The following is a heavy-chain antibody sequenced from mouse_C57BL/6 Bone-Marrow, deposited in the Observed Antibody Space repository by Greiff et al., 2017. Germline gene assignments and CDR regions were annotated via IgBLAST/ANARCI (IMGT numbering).Heavy chain of an antibody. V-gene: IGHV1-82*01. J-gene: IGHJ4*01. CDR1: GYAFSSSW. CDR3: AREQLRLQLDY. Sequence: VQLQQSGPELVKPGASVKISCKASGYAFSSSWMNWVKQRPGKGLEWIGRIYPGDGDTNYNGKFKGKATLTADKSSSTAYMQRSSLTSEDSAVYFCAREQLRLQLDYWGQGTSVTVSS. CDR2: IYPGDGDT. D-gene: IGHD3-2*02.